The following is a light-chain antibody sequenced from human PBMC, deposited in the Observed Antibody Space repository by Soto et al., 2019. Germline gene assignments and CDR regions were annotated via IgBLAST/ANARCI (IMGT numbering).Light chain of an antibody. J-gene: IGLJ1*01. CDR3: QTYDSSLSGLYV. CDR2: GNT. V-gene: IGLV1-40*01. Sequence: QSALTQPPSLSGTPGQRVTISCSGSSSNIAGNTVHWYQHLPGTAPKLLIYGNTNRPSGVPDRFSGSKSGTSASLAIAGLQTEDEGDYYCQTYDSSLSGLYVFGTGTKLTVL. CDR1: SSNIAGNT.